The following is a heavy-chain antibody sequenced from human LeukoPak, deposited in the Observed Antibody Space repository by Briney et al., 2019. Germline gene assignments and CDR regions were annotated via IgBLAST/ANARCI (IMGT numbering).Heavy chain of an antibody. Sequence: GESLKISCKGSGYSFTSYRIGWVRQMPGKGLEWMGITYPGDSDTRYSPSFQGQVTISADKSISTAYLQWSSLKASDSAMYYCATNTMFRGIHAFDIWGQGTMVTVSS. CDR2: TYPGDSDT. V-gene: IGHV5-51*01. D-gene: IGHD3-10*01. CDR1: GYSFTSYR. CDR3: ATNTMFRGIHAFDI. J-gene: IGHJ3*02.